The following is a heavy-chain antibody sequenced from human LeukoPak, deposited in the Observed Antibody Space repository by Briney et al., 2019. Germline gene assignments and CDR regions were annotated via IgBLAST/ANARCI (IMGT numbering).Heavy chain of an antibody. D-gene: IGHD4-17*01. CDR2: ISPYNGNT. CDR1: GYTFIRYG. CDR3: ARALSNHDYETHYYYYYMDV. Sequence: GASVKVSCKASGYTFIRYGVSWVRQAPGQGLEWMGWISPYNGNTNYAQRFQGRVTMTTDTSTSTAYMELSSLRSEDTAVYYCARALSNHDYETHYYYYYMDVWGKGTTVTVSS. V-gene: IGHV1-18*01. J-gene: IGHJ6*03.